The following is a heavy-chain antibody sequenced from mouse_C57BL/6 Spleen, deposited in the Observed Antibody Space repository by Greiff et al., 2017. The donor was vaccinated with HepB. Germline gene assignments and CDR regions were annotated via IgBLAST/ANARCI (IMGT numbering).Heavy chain of an antibody. Sequence: EVQRVESGPELVKPGASVKISCKASGYSFTGYYMNWVKQSPEKSLEWIGEINPSTGGTTYNQKFKAKATLTVDKSSSTAYMQLKSLTSEDSAVYYCARSLYYYGSRDAMDYWGQGTSVTVSS. J-gene: IGHJ4*01. CDR3: ARSLYYYGSRDAMDY. CDR2: INPSTGGT. D-gene: IGHD1-1*01. V-gene: IGHV1-42*01. CDR1: GYSFTGYY.